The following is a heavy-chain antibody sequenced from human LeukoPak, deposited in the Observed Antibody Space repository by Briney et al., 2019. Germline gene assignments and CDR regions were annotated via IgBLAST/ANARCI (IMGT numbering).Heavy chain of an antibody. CDR3: ARWEDSSGNFDY. CDR1: GFTFSSYS. D-gene: IGHD3-22*01. V-gene: IGHV3-21*01. CDR2: ISSSSSYI. Sequence: GGSLRLSCAASGFTFSSYSMNWVRQAPGKGLEWVSSISSSSSYIYYADSVKGRFTISRDNAKNSLYLQMNSLRAEDTAVYYCARWEDSSGNFDYWGQGTLVTVPS. J-gene: IGHJ4*02.